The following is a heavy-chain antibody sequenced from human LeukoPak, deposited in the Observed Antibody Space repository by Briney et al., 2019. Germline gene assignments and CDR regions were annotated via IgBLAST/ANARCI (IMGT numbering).Heavy chain of an antibody. Sequence: GASVKVSCKASGGTFSSYAFNWVRQAPGQGLEWVGRIIPLLGITNHAQKLQGRVTVTADTATNPAYMELSSLTPDDTAVYYCARARTMITFGGVRHAFDIWGQGTLVTVSS. J-gene: IGHJ3*02. CDR1: GGTFSSYA. D-gene: IGHD3-16*01. CDR2: IIPLLGIT. V-gene: IGHV1-69*04. CDR3: ARARTMITFGGVRHAFDI.